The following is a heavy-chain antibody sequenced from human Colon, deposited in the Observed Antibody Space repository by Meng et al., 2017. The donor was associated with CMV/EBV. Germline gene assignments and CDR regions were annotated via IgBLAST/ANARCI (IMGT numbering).Heavy chain of an antibody. D-gene: IGHD3-16*01. V-gene: IGHV7-4-1*02. CDR2: INTNTGNP. CDR3: SASVDY. J-gene: IGHJ4*02. CDR1: GYTFSNYH. Sequence: SGNFSCKASGYTFSNYHVNWVRQAPGQGLEWMGWINTNTGNPTYAQGFIGRFVFSLATSISTAYLQISGLKAEDTAVYYCSASVDYWGQGTLVTVSS.